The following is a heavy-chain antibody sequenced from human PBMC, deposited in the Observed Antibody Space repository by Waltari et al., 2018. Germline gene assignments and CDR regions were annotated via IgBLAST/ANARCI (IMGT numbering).Heavy chain of an antibody. CDR3: ARENYDYIWVSYRQGTNAFDI. V-gene: IGHV1-3*01. CDR2: ANAGNGNT. D-gene: IGHD3-16*02. J-gene: IGHJ3*02. Sequence: QVQLVQAGAEGKKPGASVSGSCKASGYTFTRDAMHRVRQVPGQRLEWMGWANAGNGNTKYSQKFHGRVTITRDTDACTAYMELSSMRSEDTAVYYCARENYDYIWVSYRQGTNAFDIWGQGTMVTVSS. CDR1: GYTFTRDA.